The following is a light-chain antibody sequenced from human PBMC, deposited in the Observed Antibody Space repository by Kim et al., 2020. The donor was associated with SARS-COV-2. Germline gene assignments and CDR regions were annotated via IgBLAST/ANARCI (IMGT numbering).Light chain of an antibody. CDR3: HQYNNWPLT. CDR1: QSVSSN. Sequence: MSPGERATLSCRASQSVSSNLAWYQQKPGQAPRLLIYDASTRATGIPARFSGSGSGTQFTLTISSLQSEDFAVYYCHQYNNWPLTFGGGTKLEI. CDR2: DAS. J-gene: IGKJ4*01. V-gene: IGKV3-15*01.